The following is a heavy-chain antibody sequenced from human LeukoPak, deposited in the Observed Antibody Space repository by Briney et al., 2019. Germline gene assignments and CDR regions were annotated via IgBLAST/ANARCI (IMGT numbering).Heavy chain of an antibody. J-gene: IGHJ5*02. CDR1: GFTFSGYA. CDR2: ISYDGSNE. D-gene: IGHD4-17*01. Sequence: GRSLRLSCAASGFTFSGYAMHWVRQAPGKGLEWVAVISYDGSNEYYADSVKGRFTISRDNAKNSLYLQMNSLRAEDTSVYYCARDTNGDGWFDPWGQGTLVTVSS. CDR3: ARDTNGDGWFDP. V-gene: IGHV3-30-3*01.